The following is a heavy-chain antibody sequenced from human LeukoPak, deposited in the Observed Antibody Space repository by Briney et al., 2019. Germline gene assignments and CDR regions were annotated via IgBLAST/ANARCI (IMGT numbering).Heavy chain of an antibody. CDR2: IYYSGST. V-gene: IGHV4-30-4*01. J-gene: IGHJ6*02. Sequence: PSETLSLTCTVSGGSISSGDYYWSWIRQPPGKGLEWIGYIYYSGSTYYNPSLKSRVTISVDTSKNQFSLKLSSVTAADTAVYYCARSPKYCSSTSCYAYYYGMDVWGRGTTVTVSS. CDR1: GGSISSGDYY. D-gene: IGHD2-2*01. CDR3: ARSPKYCSSTSCYAYYYGMDV.